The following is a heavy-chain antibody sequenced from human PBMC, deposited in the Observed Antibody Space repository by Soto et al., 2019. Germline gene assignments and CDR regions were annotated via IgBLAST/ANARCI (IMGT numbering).Heavy chain of an antibody. V-gene: IGHV3-11*01. CDR3: ARDGLLDAFDI. J-gene: IGHJ3*02. D-gene: IGHD2-15*01. CDR2: ISSSGSTI. Sequence: GSGRLSCSSSGFTFSDCYMSWIRQAPGKGLEWVSYISSSGSTIYYADSVKGRFTISRDNAKNSLYLQMNSLRAEDTAVYYCARDGLLDAFDIWGQGTMVTVSS. CDR1: GFTFSDCY.